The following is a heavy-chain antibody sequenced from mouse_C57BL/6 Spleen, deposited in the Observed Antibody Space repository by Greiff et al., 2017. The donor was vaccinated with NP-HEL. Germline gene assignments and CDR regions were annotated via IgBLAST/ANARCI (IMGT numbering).Heavy chain of an antibody. CDR1: GFNIKDDY. CDR3: TAGSSVDY. J-gene: IGHJ2*01. CDR2: IDPENGDT. V-gene: IGHV14-4*01. D-gene: IGHD1-3*01. Sequence: VQLKQSGAELVRPGASVKLSCTASGFNIKDDYMHWVKQRPEQGLERIGWIDPENGDTEYASKFQGKATITADTSSNTAHLHRSSLTSEDTAVYYCTAGSSVDYWDQGTTLTVSS.